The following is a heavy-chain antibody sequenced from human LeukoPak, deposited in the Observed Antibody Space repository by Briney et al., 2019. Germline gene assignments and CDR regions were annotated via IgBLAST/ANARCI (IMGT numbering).Heavy chain of an antibody. CDR2: ISSSGSTI. Sequence: GRSLRLSCAASGFTFSNYAFHWVRQAPGKGLEWVSYISSSGSTIYYADSVKGRFTISRDNAKNSLYLQMNSLRAEDTAVYYCASVDTAMDGDFWGQGTLVTVSS. D-gene: IGHD5-18*01. J-gene: IGHJ4*02. V-gene: IGHV3-48*04. CDR1: GFTFSNYA. CDR3: ASVDTAMDGDF.